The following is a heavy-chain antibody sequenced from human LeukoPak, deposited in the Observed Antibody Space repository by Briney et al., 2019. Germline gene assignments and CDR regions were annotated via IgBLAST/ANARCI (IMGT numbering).Heavy chain of an antibody. CDR1: GGSISSYY. D-gene: IGHD2-2*02. V-gene: IGHV4-34*01. CDR3: ARARGYCSGTSCYTGWRYFDY. Sequence: SSETLSLTCTVSGGSISSYYWSWIRQPPGKGLEWIGEINHSGSTNYNPSLKSRVTISVDTSKNQFSLKLSSVTAADTAVYYCARARGYCSGTSCYTGWRYFDYWGQGTLVTVSS. CDR2: INHSGST. J-gene: IGHJ4*02.